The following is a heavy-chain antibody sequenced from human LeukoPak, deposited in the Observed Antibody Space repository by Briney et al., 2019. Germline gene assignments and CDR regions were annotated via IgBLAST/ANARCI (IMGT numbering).Heavy chain of an antibody. CDR3: ARVREYQLLSSAFDI. D-gene: IGHD2-2*01. CDR1: GGTFSSYA. V-gene: IGHV1-69*13. Sequence: GASVKVSCKASGGTFSSYAISWVRQAPGRGLEWMGGIIPIFGTANYAQKFQGRVTITADESTSTAYMELSSLRSEDTAVYYCARVREYQLLSSAFDIWGQGTMVTVSS. CDR2: IIPIFGTA. J-gene: IGHJ3*02.